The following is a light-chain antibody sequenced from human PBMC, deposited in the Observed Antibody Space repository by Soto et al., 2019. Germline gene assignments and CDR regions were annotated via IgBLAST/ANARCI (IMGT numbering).Light chain of an antibody. CDR1: SSDVGKYNY. Sequence: QSVLTPPASVSGYPGQSITISCTGTSSDVGKYNYVSWYQKHPAKAPKLMIFEVSNRPSGVSNRFSGSKSGNTASLTISGLQAEDEAEYYCSSYTGSSINTVVFGGGTKLTVL. J-gene: IGLJ2*01. CDR3: SSYTGSSINTVV. V-gene: IGLV2-14*01. CDR2: EVS.